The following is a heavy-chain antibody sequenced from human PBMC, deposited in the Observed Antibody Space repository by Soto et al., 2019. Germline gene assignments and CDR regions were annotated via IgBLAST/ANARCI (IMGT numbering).Heavy chain of an antibody. Sequence: PSETLSLTCTVSGASISSSYWSWIRQSPGKGLEWIGYVYYSGSTNYNPSLKSRVTTSVDTSKNQFSLKLSSVTAADTAVYYCARGYYDSSGQSNTFDIWGQGTMVTVSS. J-gene: IGHJ3*02. CDR3: ARGYYDSSGQSNTFDI. V-gene: IGHV4-59*01. CDR1: GASISSSY. D-gene: IGHD3-22*01. CDR2: VYYSGST.